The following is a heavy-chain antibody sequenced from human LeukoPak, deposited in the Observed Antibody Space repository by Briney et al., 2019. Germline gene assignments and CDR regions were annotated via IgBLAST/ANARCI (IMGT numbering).Heavy chain of an antibody. V-gene: IGHV4-59*08. CDR1: GGSISSYY. CDR2: IYYSGST. D-gene: IGHD4-11*01. CDR3: ARQNSKGYYYYGMDV. Sequence: SETLSLTCTVSGGSISSYYWSWIRQPPGKGLEWIGYIYYSGSTNYNPSLKSRVTISVDTSKNQFSLKLSSVTAADTAVYYCARQNSKGYYYYGMDVWGQGTTITVSS. J-gene: IGHJ6*02.